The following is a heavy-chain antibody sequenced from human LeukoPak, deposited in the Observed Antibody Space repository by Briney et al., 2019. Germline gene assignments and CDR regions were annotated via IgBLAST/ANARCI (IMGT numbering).Heavy chain of an antibody. V-gene: IGHV3-23*01. J-gene: IGHJ1*01. CDR3: AKDHSRLLEIGGGYFQH. CDR1: GFTFNLYA. CDR2: ISGSGGST. D-gene: IGHD2-21*02. Sequence: GGSLRLSCAASGFTFNLYAMAWVRQTPGKGLEWVSAISGSGGSTYYADSVKGRFTISRDNFKNTLYLQMNSLRAEDTAVYYCAKDHSRLLEIGGGYFQHWGQGTLVTVSS.